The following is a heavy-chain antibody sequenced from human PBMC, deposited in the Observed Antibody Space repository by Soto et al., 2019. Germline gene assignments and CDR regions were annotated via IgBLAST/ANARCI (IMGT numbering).Heavy chain of an antibody. V-gene: IGHV4-59*08. Sequence: QVQLQESGPGLVKPSETLSLTCTVSGGSIDTYYWSWIRQPPGKGLEYIGYISHTGTTDSNPSLKSRVNLSIDTSKNQFSLNLSSVTASDTASYYCARLIRGAAAAFDSWGQGSLVTVSS. J-gene: IGHJ4*02. CDR3: ARLIRGAAAAFDS. CDR2: ISHTGTT. CDR1: GGSIDTYY. D-gene: IGHD6-25*01.